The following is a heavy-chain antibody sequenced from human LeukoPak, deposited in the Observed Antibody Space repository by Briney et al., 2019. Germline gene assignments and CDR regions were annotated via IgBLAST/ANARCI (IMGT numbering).Heavy chain of an antibody. V-gene: IGHV1-18*01. CDR3: ARGSDYDFWSGYSNYYYMDV. D-gene: IGHD3-3*01. J-gene: IGHJ6*03. Sequence: ASVKVSCKASGYTFTSYGISWVRQAPGQGLEWMGWVSAYNGNTNYAQKFQGRVTMTTDTSTSTAYMELRSLRSGDTAVYYCARGSDYDFWSGYSNYYYMDVWGKGTTVTVSS. CDR2: VSAYNGNT. CDR1: GYTFTSYG.